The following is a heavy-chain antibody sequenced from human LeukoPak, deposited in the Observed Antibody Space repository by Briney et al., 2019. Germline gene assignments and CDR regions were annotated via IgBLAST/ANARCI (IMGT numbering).Heavy chain of an antibody. CDR3: ARHGSGRYYPAEGRVDY. CDR1: GYGFTSYY. V-gene: IGHV1-46*03. CDR2: INQGVGGT. D-gene: IGHD3-10*01. Sequence: VAAVKVSCKAFGYGFTSYYIHWVRQAPGQGLEWMGIINQGVGGTTYARKFQGRVTMTRDTSTSTVYMELSSLRSEDTAVYYCARHGSGRYYPAEGRVDYWGQGTLVTVSS. J-gene: IGHJ4*02.